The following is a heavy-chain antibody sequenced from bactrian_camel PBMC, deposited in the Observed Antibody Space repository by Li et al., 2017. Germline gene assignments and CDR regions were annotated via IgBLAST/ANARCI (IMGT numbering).Heavy chain of an antibody. CDR2: ISSDRTNI. CDR3: ARDVAGPGADFDY. CDR1: GFTFSSAY. Sequence: HVQLVESGGGLVQPGGSLRLSCAASGFTFSSAYMTWVRQAPGKGLEWLSGISSDRTNIYYADSVKGRFVVSRDNAKNTVLMQMNSLKPEDTAVYYCARDVAGPGADFDYWGQGTQVTVS. V-gene: IGHV3-2*01. J-gene: IGHJ6*01.